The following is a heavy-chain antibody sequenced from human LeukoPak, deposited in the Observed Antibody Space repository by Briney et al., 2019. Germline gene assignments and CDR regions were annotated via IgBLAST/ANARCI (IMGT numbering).Heavy chain of an antibody. V-gene: IGHV5-51*01. CDR2: IYPGDSDT. Sequence: GESLKISCRGSGYSFSDYWIGWVRQMPGKGLDLMGIIYPGDSDTRYRPSFQGQVTISADKSISTAYLQWSSLKASDTAMYYCARLHGDYAYFQPWGQGTLVTVSS. CDR3: ARLHGDYAYFQP. D-gene: IGHD4-17*01. J-gene: IGHJ1*01. CDR1: GYSFSDYW.